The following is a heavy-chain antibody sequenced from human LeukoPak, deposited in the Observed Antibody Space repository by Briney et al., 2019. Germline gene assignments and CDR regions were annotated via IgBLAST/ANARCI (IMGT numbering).Heavy chain of an antibody. CDR3: AKNSGAGYYFYMDV. CDR2: INWNGGST. J-gene: IGHJ6*03. D-gene: IGHD3-10*01. CDR1: GFTFDDYG. V-gene: IGHV3-20*01. Sequence: PGGSLRLSCAASGFTFDDYGMTWVRQAPGKGLERVSGINWNGGSTGYADSVKGRFTISRDNVKNSLYLQMNSLRAEDTALYHCAKNSGAGYYFYMDVWGKGTTVAISS.